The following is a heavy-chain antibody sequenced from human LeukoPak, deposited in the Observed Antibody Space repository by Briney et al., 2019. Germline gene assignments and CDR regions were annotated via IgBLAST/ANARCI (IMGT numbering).Heavy chain of an antibody. CDR2: IIPILGIA. D-gene: IGHD6-19*01. V-gene: IGHV1-69*04. CDR1: GGTFSSYA. J-gene: IGHJ5*02. Sequence: PVKVSCKASGGTFSSYAISWVRPAPGQGLEWMGRIIPILGIANYAQKFQGSVTITADKSTSTAYMELSSLRSEDTAVYYCARGPIAVAGRENWFDPWGQGTLVTVSS. CDR3: ARGPIAVAGRENWFDP.